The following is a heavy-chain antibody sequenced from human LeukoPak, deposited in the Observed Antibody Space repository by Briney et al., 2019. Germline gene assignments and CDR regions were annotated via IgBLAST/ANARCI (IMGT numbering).Heavy chain of an antibody. CDR3: ARGYGSGSYRAYNWFDP. V-gene: IGHV4-34*01. Sequence: PSETLSLTCAVYGGSFSGYYWSWIRQPPGEGLEWIGEINHSGSTNYNPSLKSRVTISVDTSKNQFSLKLSSVTAADTAVYYCARGYGSGSYRAYNWFDPWGQGTLVTVSS. CDR1: GGSFSGYY. CDR2: INHSGST. D-gene: IGHD3-10*01. J-gene: IGHJ5*02.